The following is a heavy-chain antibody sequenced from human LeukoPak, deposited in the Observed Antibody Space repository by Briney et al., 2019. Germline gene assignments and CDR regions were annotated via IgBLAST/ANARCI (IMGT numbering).Heavy chain of an antibody. J-gene: IGHJ4*02. D-gene: IGHD6-6*01. CDR2: ISSNGGRT. Sequence: PGGSLRLSCAASGFTFCSYAMHWVRQAPGKGLEYVSAISSNGGRTYYANSVKGRFTISRDNSKTTLYLQMGSLRAEDMAVYYCARDKSYSSSSELDYWSQGTLVTVSS. CDR3: ARDKSYSSSSELDY. CDR1: GFTFCSYA. V-gene: IGHV3-64*01.